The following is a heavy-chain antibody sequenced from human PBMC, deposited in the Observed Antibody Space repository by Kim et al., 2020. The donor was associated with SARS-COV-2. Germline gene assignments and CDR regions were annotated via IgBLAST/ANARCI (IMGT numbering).Heavy chain of an antibody. V-gene: IGHV1-3*01. D-gene: IGHD4-4*01. CDR2: T. CDR3: ARDMDPTVYDY. Sequence: TKYSQKFQGRATITRDTSANTAYMELRRLTTKDTAIYYCARDMDPTVYDYWGQGTLVTVSS. J-gene: IGHJ4*02.